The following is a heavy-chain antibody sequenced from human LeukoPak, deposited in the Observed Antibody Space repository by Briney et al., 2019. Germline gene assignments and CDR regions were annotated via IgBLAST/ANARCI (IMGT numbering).Heavy chain of an antibody. CDR2: IHGSASYN. CDR1: GFIFSNYY. CDR3: VRAFGGYDSQRFYYNMDV. V-gene: IGHV3-21*06. D-gene: IGHD5-12*01. Sequence: GGSLRLSCAASGFIFSNYYLNWVRQAPGKGLEWVSCIHGSASYNYYADSVKGRFTVSRDSAKNSLYLEMGSLRVEDTAVYYCVRAFGGYDSQRFYYNMDVWGKGTTVTVSS. J-gene: IGHJ6*03.